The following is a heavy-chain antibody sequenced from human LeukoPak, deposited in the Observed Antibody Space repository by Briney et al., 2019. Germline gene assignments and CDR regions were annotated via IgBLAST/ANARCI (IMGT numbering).Heavy chain of an antibody. D-gene: IGHD3-10*01. V-gene: IGHV1-18*01. CDR2: ISAYNGNT. CDR1: GYTFTSYG. CDR3: AREMEEGRTYYYGSGSRLDY. J-gene: IGHJ4*02. Sequence: GASVKVSCKASGYTFTSYGLSWVRQAPGQGLEWMGWISAYNGNTNYAQKLQGRVTMPTDTSTSTAYMELRSLRSDDTAVYYCAREMEEGRTYYYGSGSRLDYWGQGTLVTVSS.